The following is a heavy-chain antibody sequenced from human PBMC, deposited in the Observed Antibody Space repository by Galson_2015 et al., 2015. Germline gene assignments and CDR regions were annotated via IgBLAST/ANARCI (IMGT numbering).Heavy chain of an antibody. CDR3: ARGSSNWYAFDI. CDR2: ITPNSGGT. CDR1: GYTFTGNY. V-gene: IGHV1-2*06. Sequence: SVKVSCKASGYTFTGNYIHWVRQAPGQGLERMGRITPNSGGTNYAQKFQGRVTMTGDTSISTVYMELNRLTSDDTAVYYCARGSSNWYAFDIWGQGTMVTVCS. J-gene: IGHJ3*02. D-gene: IGHD6-13*01.